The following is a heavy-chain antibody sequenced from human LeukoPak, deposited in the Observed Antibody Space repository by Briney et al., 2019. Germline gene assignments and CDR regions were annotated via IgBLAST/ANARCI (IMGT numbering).Heavy chain of an antibody. CDR3: VKPNLAVPGTRYFAS. CDR1: GFTFSTYP. J-gene: IGHJ4*02. CDR2: INNYGDST. D-gene: IGHD6-19*01. Sequence: GGSLRLSCSASGFTFSTYPMHWVRQAPGKGLEYVSSINNYGDSTYYADSVKGRFTISRDNSKNTLYLQMSSLRAEDTAVYSCVKPNLAVPGTRYFASWGQGTLVTVSS. V-gene: IGHV3-64D*06.